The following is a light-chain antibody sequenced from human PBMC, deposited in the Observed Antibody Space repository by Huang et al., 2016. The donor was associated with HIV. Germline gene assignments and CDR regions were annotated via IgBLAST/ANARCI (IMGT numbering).Light chain of an antibody. J-gene: IGKJ1*01. CDR3: HQYYRSPWT. V-gene: IGKV4-1*01. Sequence: DIVMTQSPDSLAVSLGERATINCKSSQTVLYSSKNKNYLAWYQQKPGQPPKLLIYGASTRESGVPDRFSGSGSATDFTLTISSLQAADVAVYYCHQYYRSPWTFGQGTKVEIK. CDR2: GAS. CDR1: QTVLYSSKNKNY.